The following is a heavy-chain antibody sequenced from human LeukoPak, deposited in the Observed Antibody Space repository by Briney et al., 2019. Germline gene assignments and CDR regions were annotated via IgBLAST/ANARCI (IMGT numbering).Heavy chain of an antibody. V-gene: IGHV4-59*01. CDR3: ATYWSGYYPDYYYYMDV. CDR2: IYYSGGT. J-gene: IGHJ6*03. CDR1: GGSISSYY. Sequence: SETLSLTCTVSGGSISSYYWSWIRQPPGKGLEWIGYIYYSGGTNYNPSLKSRVTISVDTSKNQFSLKLSSVTAADTAVYYCATYWSGYYPDYYYYMDVWGKGTTVTVSS. D-gene: IGHD3-3*01.